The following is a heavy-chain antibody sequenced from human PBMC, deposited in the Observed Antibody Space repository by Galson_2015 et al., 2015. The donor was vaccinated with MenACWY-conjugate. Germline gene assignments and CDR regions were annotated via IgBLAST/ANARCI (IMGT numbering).Heavy chain of an antibody. V-gene: IGHV3-74*01. D-gene: IGHD1-1*01. CDR1: GFTFNNYW. J-gene: IGHJ4*02. CDR3: ARDNNWSFDS. CDR2: IKADGSFP. Sequence: SLRLSCAASGFTFNNYWMHWVRQPPGKGLEWISYIKADGSFPNYADSVKGRFTISTDNAKNMVYLQMDGLGDEDTAVYFSARDNNWSFDSWGQGTLVTVSS.